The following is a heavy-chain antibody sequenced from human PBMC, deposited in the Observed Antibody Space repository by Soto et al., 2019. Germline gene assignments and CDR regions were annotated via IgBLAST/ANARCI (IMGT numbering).Heavy chain of an antibody. J-gene: IGHJ4*02. CDR3: ARRGYYDSSGYLSLDY. V-gene: IGHV4-61*01. D-gene: IGHD3-22*01. Sequence: SAPRSLTCTVSGGSVSSGSSYWSWIRQPPGKGLEWIGYIYYSGSTNYNPSLKSRVTISVDTSKNQFSLKLSSVTAADTAVYYCARRGYYDSSGYLSLDYWGQGTLVTVSS. CDR1: GGSVSSGSSY. CDR2: IYYSGST.